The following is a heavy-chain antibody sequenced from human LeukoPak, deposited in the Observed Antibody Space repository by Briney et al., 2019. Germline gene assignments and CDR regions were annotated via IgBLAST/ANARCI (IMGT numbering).Heavy chain of an antibody. CDR2: ISASGGTS. D-gene: IGHD6-13*01. Sequence: GGSLRLSCSASGFTFNNYAMNWVRQAPGKGLERVSAISASGGTSYYADSVKGRFTISRDNSRNTVYLQIHSLRAEDTAVYYCAKILQGSSNDDYWGQGTLVTVSS. CDR1: GFTFNNYA. J-gene: IGHJ4*02. V-gene: IGHV3-23*01. CDR3: AKILQGSSNDDY.